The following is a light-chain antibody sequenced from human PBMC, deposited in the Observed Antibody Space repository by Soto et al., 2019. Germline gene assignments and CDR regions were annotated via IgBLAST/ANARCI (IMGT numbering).Light chain of an antibody. J-gene: IGKJ2*01. CDR2: DAS. V-gene: IGKV1-33*01. CDR3: QQYNSYSDP. CDR1: QDISNY. Sequence: DIQMTQSPSSLSASVGDRVTITCQASQDISNYLNWYQQKPGKAPKLLIYDASNLETGVPSRFSGSGSGTDFTFTISSLQPEDIATYYCQQYNSYSDPFGQGTKVDIK.